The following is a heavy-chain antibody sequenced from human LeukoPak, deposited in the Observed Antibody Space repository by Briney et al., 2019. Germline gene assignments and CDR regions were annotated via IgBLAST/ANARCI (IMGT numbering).Heavy chain of an antibody. J-gene: IGHJ6*02. D-gene: IGHD1-26*01. CDR3: TRGFLGLNGGV. CDR1: GGSFSGYY. V-gene: IGHV4-34*01. CDR2: INHNGST. Sequence: SETLSLTCGVSGGSFSGYYWNWIRQAPGKGLEWIGEINHNGSTSSNPSLKSRVTISVDTSRSRFSLKLNSATAADTAVYYCTRGFLGLNGGVWGQGTTVTVSS.